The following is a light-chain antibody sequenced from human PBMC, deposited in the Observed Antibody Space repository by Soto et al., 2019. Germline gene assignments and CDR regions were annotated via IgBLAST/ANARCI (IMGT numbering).Light chain of an antibody. V-gene: IGKV1-39*01. Sequence: DIQMTQSPASLSVSVGDRVTITCRASQSINKYLNWYLERPGQAPKLLIRSASTLQRGVPSRFSGSGSRTEFTLTIADLQPDDLGTYSGQQSLTMPITFGHGTRLDIK. CDR3: QQSLTMPIT. CDR2: SAS. CDR1: QSINKY. J-gene: IGKJ5*01.